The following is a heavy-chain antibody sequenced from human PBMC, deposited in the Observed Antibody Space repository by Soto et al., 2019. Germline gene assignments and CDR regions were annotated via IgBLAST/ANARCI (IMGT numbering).Heavy chain of an antibody. Sequence: QVQLVQSGAEVKKPGASVKVSCKASGYTFSNYGISWVRQGPGQGLEWMGGISGYNGNTHYEEKVQDRIKMTTDTSKSTTYLELRSLRSDDTAVYFCARDPGFGFGYSYAFAMDVCGQGTTVTVSS. CDR3: ARDPGFGFGYSYAFAMDV. J-gene: IGHJ6*02. D-gene: IGHD5-18*01. CDR2: ISGYNGNT. V-gene: IGHV1-18*01. CDR1: GYTFSNYG.